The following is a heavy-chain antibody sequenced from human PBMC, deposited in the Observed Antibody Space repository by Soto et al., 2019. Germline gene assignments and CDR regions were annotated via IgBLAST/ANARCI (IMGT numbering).Heavy chain of an antibody. V-gene: IGHV3-30*18. D-gene: IGHD1-7*01. Sequence: QVQLVESGGGVVQPGRSLRLSCAASGFTFSSYGMHWVRQAPGKGLEWVAVISYDGSNKYYADSVKGRFNISRDNSKNPLYLQMNRLRAEDTAVYYCAKGNGELGFDYWGQGTLVTVSS. J-gene: IGHJ4*02. CDR2: ISYDGSNK. CDR1: GFTFSSYG. CDR3: AKGNGELGFDY.